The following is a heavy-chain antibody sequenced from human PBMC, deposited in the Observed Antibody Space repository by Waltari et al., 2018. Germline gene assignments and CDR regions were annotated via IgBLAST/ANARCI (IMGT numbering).Heavy chain of an antibody. CDR3: ATYIGASVGTAAFDV. J-gene: IGHJ3*01. CDR2: ISYAGTT. V-gene: IGHV4-39*01. D-gene: IGHD5-12*01. Sequence: IRQPPGQGREWIGTISYAGTTYTNPSLRSRLTMSRDTSKNQLSLTLGSTTAADTAVYYCATYIGASVGTAAFDVWGQGTMVTVSS.